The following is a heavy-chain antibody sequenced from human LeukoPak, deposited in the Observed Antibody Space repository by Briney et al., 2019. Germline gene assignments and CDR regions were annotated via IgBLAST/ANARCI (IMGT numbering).Heavy chain of an antibody. V-gene: IGHV1-2*02. Sequence: ASVKVSCKASGYTFTGYYMHWVRQAPGQGLEWMGWINPNSGGTNYAQKFQGRVTMTRDTSISTAYMDLIRLTSDDAAVYYCVRTYCTTTSCGDLAYWGQGTLVTVSS. J-gene: IGHJ4*02. CDR2: INPNSGGT. CDR1: GYTFTGYY. D-gene: IGHD2-8*01. CDR3: VRTYCTTTSCGDLAY.